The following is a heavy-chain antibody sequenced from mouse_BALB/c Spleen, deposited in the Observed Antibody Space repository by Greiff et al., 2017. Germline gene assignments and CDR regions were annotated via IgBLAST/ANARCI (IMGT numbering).Heavy chain of an antibody. CDR1: GFTFSSYG. V-gene: IGHV5-6*01. D-gene: IGHD2-2*01. Sequence: EVMLVESGGDLVKPGGSLKLSCAASGFTFSSYGMSWVRQTPDKRLEWVATISSGGSYTYYPDSVKGRFTISRDNAKNTLYLQMSSLKSEDTAMYYCASPRWLRRESNGPFAYWGQGTLVTVSA. CDR3: ASPRWLRRESNGPFAY. J-gene: IGHJ3*01. CDR2: ISSGGSYT.